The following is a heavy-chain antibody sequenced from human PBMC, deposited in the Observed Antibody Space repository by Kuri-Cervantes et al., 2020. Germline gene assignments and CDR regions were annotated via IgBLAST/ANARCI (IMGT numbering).Heavy chain of an antibody. CDR3: ARGTLWSGELSRRTWFDP. V-gene: IGHV4-30-4*01. D-gene: IGHD3-10*01. Sequence: SETLSLTCTVSGGSISSGDYYWSWIRQPPGKGLEWIGYIYYSGSTYYNPSPKSRVTISVDTSKNQFSLKLSSVTAADTAVYYCARGTLWSGELSRRTWFDPWGQGTLVTVSS. J-gene: IGHJ5*02. CDR2: IYYSGST. CDR1: GGSISSGDYY.